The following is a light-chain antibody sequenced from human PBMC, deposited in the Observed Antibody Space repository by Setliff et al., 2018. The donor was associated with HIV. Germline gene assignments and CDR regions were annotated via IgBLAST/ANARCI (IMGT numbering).Light chain of an antibody. Sequence: QSALTQPASVSGSPGQSITISCTGTSSDVGNYNLVSWYQHYPGKAPKLIIYEVDKRPSGASSRFSGSKSGNAASLTISGLQAEDEADYYCSSYAGSNNVFGTGTKVTVL. CDR3: SSYAGSNNV. J-gene: IGLJ1*01. CDR2: EVD. V-gene: IGLV2-23*02. CDR1: SSDVGNYNL.